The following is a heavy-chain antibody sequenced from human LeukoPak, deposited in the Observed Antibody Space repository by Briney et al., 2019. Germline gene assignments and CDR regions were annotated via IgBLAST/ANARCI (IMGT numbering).Heavy chain of an antibody. Sequence: SGGSLRLSCAASGFTVSSNYMSWVRQAPGKGLEWVAFIRYDGSNKYYADSVKGRFTISRDNSKNTLYLQMNSLRAEDTAVYYCAKDKSPTAYDFWSGLDYWGQGNPGHRLL. CDR2: IRYDGSNK. D-gene: IGHD3-3*01. CDR3: AKDKSPTAYDFWSGLDY. V-gene: IGHV3-30*02. J-gene: IGHJ4*02. CDR1: GFTVSSNY.